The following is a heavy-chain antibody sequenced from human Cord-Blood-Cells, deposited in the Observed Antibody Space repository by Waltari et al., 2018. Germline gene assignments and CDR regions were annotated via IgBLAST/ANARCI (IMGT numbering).Heavy chain of an antibody. Sequence: EVQLLESGGGLVPPGGSLRLSCAASGFTFSSYAMRWVRQAPGKGLEWVPALRGSGGSTYYADSVKGRFTISGDTSKNTLYLQMNGLGAEETAVDYGAKDPEVASVGSTLGAVDIWGHGTMVTVSS. D-gene: IGHD1-26*01. CDR3: AKDPEVASVGSTLGAVDI. J-gene: IGHJ3*02. V-gene: IGHV3-23*01. CDR1: GFTFSSYA. CDR2: LRGSGGST.